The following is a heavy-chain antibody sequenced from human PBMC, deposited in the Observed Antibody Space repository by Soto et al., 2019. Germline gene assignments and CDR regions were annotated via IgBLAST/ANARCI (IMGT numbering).Heavy chain of an antibody. CDR3: ARDLGGVDIVVSYKR. CDR1: GFTFSSYW. CDR2: IKQDGSEK. J-gene: IGHJ4*02. Sequence: GGSLRLSCAASGFTFSSYWMSWVRQAPGKGLEWVANIKQDGSEKYYVDSVKGRFTISRDNAKNSLYLQMNSLRAEDTAVYYCARDLGGVDIVVSYKRWGQGTLVTVSS. V-gene: IGHV3-7*01. D-gene: IGHD2-15*01.